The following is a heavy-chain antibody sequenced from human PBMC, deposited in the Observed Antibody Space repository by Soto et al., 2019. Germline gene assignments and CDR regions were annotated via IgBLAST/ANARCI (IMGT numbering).Heavy chain of an antibody. J-gene: IGHJ6*02. D-gene: IGHD6-6*01. Sequence: PGESLKISCKGSGYSFTSYWIGWVRQMPGKGLEWMGIIYPGDSDTRYSPSFQGQVTISADKSISTAYLQWSSLKASDTAMYYCARDQDSSSSGGYYYYGMDVWGQGTTVTVSS. CDR2: IYPGDSDT. V-gene: IGHV5-51*01. CDR3: ARDQDSSSSGGYYYYGMDV. CDR1: GYSFTSYW.